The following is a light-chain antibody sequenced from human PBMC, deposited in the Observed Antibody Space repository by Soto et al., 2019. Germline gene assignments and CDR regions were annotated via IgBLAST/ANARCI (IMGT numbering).Light chain of an antibody. Sequence: EIVMTQSPATLSVSPGERATLSCRASQSVTSDLAWYLQKPGQAPRLLIYGASTRATGIPARFSGSGSGTEFTLTISSLQSEDFAVYYCQQYNNWPHTFGQGTKLAIK. J-gene: IGKJ2*01. CDR3: QQYNNWPHT. CDR1: QSVTSD. CDR2: GAS. V-gene: IGKV3-15*01.